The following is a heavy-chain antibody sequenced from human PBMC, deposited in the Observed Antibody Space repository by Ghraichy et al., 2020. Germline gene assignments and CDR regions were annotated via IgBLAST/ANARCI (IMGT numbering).Heavy chain of an antibody. D-gene: IGHD6-19*01. J-gene: IGHJ4*02. CDR2: ITGDGVTT. Sequence: LSLTCAASGFTFDDYAMHWLRQAPEKGLEWVSLITGDGVTTNYTDSVKGRFTISRDNSKNSLYLQMNSLRTEDTALYYCAKDPFGSGDYWGQGTRVTVSS. V-gene: IGHV3-43*02. CDR3: AKDPFGSGDY. CDR1: GFTFDDYA.